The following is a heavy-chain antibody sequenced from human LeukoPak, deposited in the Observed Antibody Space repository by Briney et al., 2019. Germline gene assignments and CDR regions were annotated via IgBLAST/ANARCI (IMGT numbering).Heavy chain of an antibody. D-gene: IGHD3-22*01. V-gene: IGHV3-11*01. CDR1: GFPFRYYY. J-gene: IGHJ4*02. CDR3: ARDSGYYYVSNPY. CDR2: ISSSGGTI. Sequence: GGSLRLSFAASGFPFRYYYMDWVRPAPGKGLGWVSYISSSGGTIYYADSVKGRFTISRDNAKNSLYLQMNSLRAEDTAVYYCARDSGYYYVSNPYWGQGTLVTVSS.